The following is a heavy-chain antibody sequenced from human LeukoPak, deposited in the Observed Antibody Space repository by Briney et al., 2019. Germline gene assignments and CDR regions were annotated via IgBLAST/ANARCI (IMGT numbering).Heavy chain of an antibody. CDR2: IYYSGST. CDR3: ARDGNSYGPDFDY. Sequence: PSETLSLTCTVSGGSISSYYWSWIRQPPGKGLEWIGYIYYSGSTNYNPSLRSRVTMSADTSRNQYSLKLSSVTAADTAVYYCARDGNSYGPDFDYWGQGTLVTVSS. J-gene: IGHJ4*02. CDR1: GGSISSYY. V-gene: IGHV4-59*12. D-gene: IGHD5-18*01.